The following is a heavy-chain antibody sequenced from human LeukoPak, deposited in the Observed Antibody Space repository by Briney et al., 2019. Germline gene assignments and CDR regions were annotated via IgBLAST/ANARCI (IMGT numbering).Heavy chain of an antibody. V-gene: IGHV1-2*06. CDR2: INPNSGDT. CDR3: ARDQEGFDY. Sequence: VASVKVSCKASGYTFTGYHMHWVRQAPGQGLEWMGRINPNSGDTNYAQKFQGRVTVTRDTSTSTVHMELSGLRSEDAAVYYCARDQEGFDYWGQGTLVTVSS. CDR1: GYTFTGYH. J-gene: IGHJ4*02.